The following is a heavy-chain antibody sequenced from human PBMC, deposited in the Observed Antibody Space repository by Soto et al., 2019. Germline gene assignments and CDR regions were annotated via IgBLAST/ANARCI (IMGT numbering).Heavy chain of an antibody. CDR2: IYPSVSS. Sequence: SETLSLTCSVSGFAISRGYYWSWVRQPPGKGLEWIGSIYPSVSSYHNPSLATRLRLSIDTSKNQFTLKLTSVTAADTALYFFAREKVGTKFFDNWCQGIQVTVS. D-gene: IGHD1-1*01. CDR1: GFAISRGYY. V-gene: IGHV4-38-2*02. J-gene: IGHJ4*02. CDR3: AREKVGTKFFDN.